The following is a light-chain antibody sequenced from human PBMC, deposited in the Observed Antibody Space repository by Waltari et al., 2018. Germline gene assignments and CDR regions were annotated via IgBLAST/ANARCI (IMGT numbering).Light chain of an antibody. CDR2: GAS. J-gene: IGKJ1*01. V-gene: IGKV3-20*01. CDR3: QEYDDSPPWT. CDR1: QSVSSNY. Sequence: EIVLTQSPGTLSLSPGERATLSCRASQSVSSNYLAWFQQKPGQAPRLRIYGASRRATGIPDRFSGSGSGTDFTLTISRLEPEDFAVYYCQEYDDSPPWTFGQGTKVEIK.